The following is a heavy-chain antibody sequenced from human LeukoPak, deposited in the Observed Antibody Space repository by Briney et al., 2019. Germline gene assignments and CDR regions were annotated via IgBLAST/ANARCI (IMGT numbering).Heavy chain of an antibody. J-gene: IGHJ3*02. Sequence: PGGSLRLSCAASGFTFSSYAMHWVRQAPGKGLEWVAVISYDGSNEYYADSVKGRFTISRDNSKNTLYLQMNSLRAEDTAVYYCARGGAEQAFDIWGQGTMVTVSS. CDR1: GFTFSSYA. V-gene: IGHV3-30-3*01. CDR2: ISYDGSNE. D-gene: IGHD1-26*01. CDR3: ARGGAEQAFDI.